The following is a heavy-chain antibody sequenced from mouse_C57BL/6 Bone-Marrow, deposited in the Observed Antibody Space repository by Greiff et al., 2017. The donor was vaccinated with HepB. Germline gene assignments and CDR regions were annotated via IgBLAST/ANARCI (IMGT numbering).Heavy chain of an antibody. V-gene: IGHV2-2*01. CDR2: IWSGGST. J-gene: IGHJ4*01. Sequence: VMLVESGPGLVQPSQSLSITCTVSGFSLTSYGVHWVRQSPGKGLEWLGVIWSGGSTDYNAAFISRLSISKDNSKSQVFFKMNSLQADDTAIYYCARRSDGYYVPYAMDYWGQGTSVTVSS. CDR3: ARRSDGYYVPYAMDY. CDR1: GFSLTSYG. D-gene: IGHD2-3*01.